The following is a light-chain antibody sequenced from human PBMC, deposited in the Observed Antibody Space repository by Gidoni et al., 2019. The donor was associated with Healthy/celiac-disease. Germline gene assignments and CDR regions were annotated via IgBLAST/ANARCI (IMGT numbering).Light chain of an antibody. CDR3: QQSYSNPYT. CDR2: AAS. CDR1: QSICTY. V-gene: IGKV1-39*01. J-gene: IGKJ2*01. Sequence: DIQMTQSPSSLSASVGDGVTVTCRASQSICTYLNWYQQKPGKAPKLLIYAASSLQSGVPSRFSGSGSGTDLTLTISSLQPEDFATYYCQQSYSNPYTFGQGTRLEIK.